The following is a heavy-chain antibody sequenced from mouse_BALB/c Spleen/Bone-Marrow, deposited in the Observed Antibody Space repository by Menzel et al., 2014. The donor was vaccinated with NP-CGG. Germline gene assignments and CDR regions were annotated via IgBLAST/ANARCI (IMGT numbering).Heavy chain of an antibody. D-gene: IGHD2-14*01. J-gene: IGHJ1*01. CDR3: ARDEKVRIYWYFDV. V-gene: IGHV7-3*02. CDR1: GFTFTDYY. CDR2: IRNKANGYTT. Sequence: EVQGVESGGGLVQPGGSLRLSCATSGFTFTDYYMSWVRQPPGKALEWLGFIRNKANGYTTEYSASVKGRFTISRGNSQSILYLQMNTLRAEDSATYYCARDEKVRIYWYFDVWGAGTTVTVSS.